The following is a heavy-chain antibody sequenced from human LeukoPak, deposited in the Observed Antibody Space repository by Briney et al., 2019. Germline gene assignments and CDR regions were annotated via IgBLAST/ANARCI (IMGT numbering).Heavy chain of an antibody. CDR2: IYYSGST. Sequence: SETLSLTCTVSGGSISSYYWSWIRQPPGKGLEWIGYIYYSGSTNYNPSLKSRVTVSVDTSKNQFSLKLSSVTAADTAVYYCARVPPSGTYDFWSGYPDYWGQGTLVTVSS. CDR3: ARVPPSGTYDFWSGYPDY. D-gene: IGHD3-3*01. V-gene: IGHV4-59*01. J-gene: IGHJ4*02. CDR1: GGSISSYY.